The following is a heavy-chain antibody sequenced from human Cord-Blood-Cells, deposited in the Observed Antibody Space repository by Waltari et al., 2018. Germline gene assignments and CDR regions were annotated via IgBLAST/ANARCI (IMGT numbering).Heavy chain of an antibody. CDR3: ARGGWYYDFWSGANWFDP. Sequence: QVQLQESGPGLVKPSETLSLTCTVSGGYISSHYWSWIRQPPGQGLEWIGYIYYSGSTNYNPSLKSRVTISVDTSKNQFSLKLSSVTAADTAVYYCARGGWYYDFWSGANWFDPWGQGTLVTVSS. J-gene: IGHJ5*02. CDR1: GGYISSHY. V-gene: IGHV4-59*11. D-gene: IGHD3-3*01. CDR2: IYYSGST.